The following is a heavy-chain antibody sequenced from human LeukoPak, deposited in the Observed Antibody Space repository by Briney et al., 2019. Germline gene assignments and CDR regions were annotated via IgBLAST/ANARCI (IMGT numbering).Heavy chain of an antibody. D-gene: IGHD3-22*01. CDR1: GGSFSGYY. J-gene: IGHJ3*02. Sequence: SETLSLTCAVYGGSFSGYYWSWIRQPPGKGLGWIWVINHSGSTNYNPSLTSRVTISVDTSKNQFSLQLSSVTAADTAVYYCARGRAKRITMIGAFDIWGQGTMVTVSS. CDR3: ARGRAKRITMIGAFDI. V-gene: IGHV4-34*01. CDR2: INHSGST.